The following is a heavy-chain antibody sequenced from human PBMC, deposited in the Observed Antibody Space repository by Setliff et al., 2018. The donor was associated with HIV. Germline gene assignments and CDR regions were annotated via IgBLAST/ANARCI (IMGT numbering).Heavy chain of an antibody. J-gene: IGHJ4*02. Sequence: ASVKVSCKASGYTFTDYYIHWVRQAPGQGLEWMGWINSASGGTNYAQNFQGRVTVTRDTSINTAYVELNSLKSDDTAVYYCATMGLNGSHWARFDYWGQGTQVTVSS. CDR3: ATMGLNGSHWARFDY. CDR1: GYTFTDYY. V-gene: IGHV1-2*02. CDR2: INSASGGT. D-gene: IGHD1-26*01.